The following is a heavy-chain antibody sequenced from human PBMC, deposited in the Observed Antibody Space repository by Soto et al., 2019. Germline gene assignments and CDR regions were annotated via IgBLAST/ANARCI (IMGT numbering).Heavy chain of an antibody. Sequence: ASVKVSCKFSGYTFTSYAMHWVRQAPGQRLEWMGWINAGNGNTKYSQKFQGRVTITRDTSASTAYMEPSSLRSEDTAVYYCARLRYYYDSSGYLYGMDVRGKGPTVTVSS. CDR2: INAGNGNT. D-gene: IGHD3-22*01. J-gene: IGHJ6*04. CDR1: GYTFTSYA. V-gene: IGHV1-3*01. CDR3: ARLRYYYDSSGYLYGMDV.